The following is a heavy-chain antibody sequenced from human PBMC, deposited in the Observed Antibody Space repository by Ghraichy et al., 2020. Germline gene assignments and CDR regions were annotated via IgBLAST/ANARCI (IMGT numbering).Heavy chain of an antibody. V-gene: IGHV3-23*01. Sequence: GGSLRLSCAASGFTFSSYAMSWVRQAPGKGLEWVSAISGSGGSTYYADSVKGRFTISRDNSKITLYLQMNSLRAEDTAVYYCAKAGDIVVVVAATPDYWGQGTLVTVSS. CDR3: AKAGDIVVVVAATPDY. CDR2: ISGSGGST. J-gene: IGHJ4*02. D-gene: IGHD2-15*01. CDR1: GFTFSSYA.